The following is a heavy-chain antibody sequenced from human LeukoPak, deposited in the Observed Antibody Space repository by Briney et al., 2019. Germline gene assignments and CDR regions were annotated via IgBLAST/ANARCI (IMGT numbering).Heavy chain of an antibody. V-gene: IGHV1-18*01. D-gene: IGHD6-13*01. CDR3: ARTYSSSRTGSFDY. J-gene: IGHJ4*02. CDR2: ISTYNGDT. CDR1: GYTFIRYG. Sequence: ASVKVSCKASGYTFIRYGISWVRQAPGQGLEWMGWISTYNGDTKYAQKFQGRVTMTTDTSTSVAYMELRSLRSDDTAVYYCARTYSSSRTGSFDYWGQGTLVTVSS.